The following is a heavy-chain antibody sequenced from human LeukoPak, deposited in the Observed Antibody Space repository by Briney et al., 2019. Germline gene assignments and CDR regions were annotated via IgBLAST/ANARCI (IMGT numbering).Heavy chain of an antibody. CDR1: GYTFTGYH. V-gene: IGHV1-2*06. D-gene: IGHD2-2*01. J-gene: IGHJ4*02. CDR3: ARDYCSSASCLFDY. CDR2: INPNSGDT. Sequence: GASVKVSCKASGYTFTGYHMHWVRQAPGQGLEWMGRINPNSGDTNYAQKFQGRVNMTRDTSISTAYMELSRLRSDDTAVYYCARDYCSSASCLFDYWAREPWSPSPQ.